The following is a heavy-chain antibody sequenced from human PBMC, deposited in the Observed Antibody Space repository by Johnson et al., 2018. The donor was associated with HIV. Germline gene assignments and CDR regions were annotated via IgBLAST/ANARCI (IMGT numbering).Heavy chain of an antibody. D-gene: IGHD3-22*01. CDR1: EFTFDDYG. CDR2: INWNGGST. J-gene: IGHJ3*02. CDR3: ARVVQYYDSSGYSTRGGDGLDI. Sequence: VQLVESGGGVVQPGRSLRLSCAASEFTFDDYGMNWVRQVPGQGLEWVSGINWNGGSTSYADSVKGRFTISRDNAKNSLYLQMNSLRAEDTALYYCARVVQYYDSSGYSTRGGDGLDIWGQGTVVTVSS. V-gene: IGHV3-20*04.